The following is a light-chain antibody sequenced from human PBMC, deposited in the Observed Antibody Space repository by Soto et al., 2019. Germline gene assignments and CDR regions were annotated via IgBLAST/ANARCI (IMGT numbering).Light chain of an antibody. CDR1: TVVVTSGHY. V-gene: IGLV7-46*01. CDR3: LLTYRGSRV. J-gene: IGLJ2*01. Sequence: QAVVTQEPSLTVSPGGTVTLTCGSSTVVVTSGHYPYWFQQKPGQGPRTLIYDINRKHSWTPARFSGSLLGGKAALTLSGAQPEDEAEYYCLLTYRGSRVFGGGTKLTVL. CDR2: DIN.